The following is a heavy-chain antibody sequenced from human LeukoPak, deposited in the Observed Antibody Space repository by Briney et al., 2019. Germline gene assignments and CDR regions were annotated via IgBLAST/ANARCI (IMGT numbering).Heavy chain of an antibody. Sequence: ASMKVSCKASGYTFTSYGITWVRQAPGQGLEWMGWISAYNGATEYAQNLQGRVTITRDTSASTAYMELSSLRSEDTAVYYCARAITMIVDAPDYWGQGTLVTVSS. D-gene: IGHD3-22*01. CDR1: GYTFTSYG. J-gene: IGHJ4*02. CDR2: ISAYNGAT. V-gene: IGHV1-18*04. CDR3: ARAITMIVDAPDY.